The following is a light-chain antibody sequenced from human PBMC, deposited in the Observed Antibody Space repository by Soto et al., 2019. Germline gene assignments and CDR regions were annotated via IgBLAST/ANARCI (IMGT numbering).Light chain of an antibody. V-gene: IGLV1-51*01. J-gene: IGLJ2*01. Sequence: QSVLTQPPSVSAAPGQKVTISCSGSSSNIGNNYVSWYQQLPGTAPKLLIYENNKRPSGIPDRFSGSKSGTSATLTVSGLQTEDEADYYCSSYGGFNNVLFGGGTQLTVL. CDR2: ENN. CDR3: SSYGGFNNVL. CDR1: SSNIGNNY.